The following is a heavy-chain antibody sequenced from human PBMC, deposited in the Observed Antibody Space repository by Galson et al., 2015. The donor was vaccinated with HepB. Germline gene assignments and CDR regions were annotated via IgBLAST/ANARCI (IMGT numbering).Heavy chain of an antibody. CDR2: IYTSGST. Sequence: TLSLTCTVSGGSISSGSYYWSWIRQPAGKGLEWIGRIYTSGSTNYNPSLKSRVTMSVDTSKNQFSLKLSSVTAADTAVYYCASVYYDSSGLGFGYWGQGTLVTVSS. CDR1: GGSISSGSYY. CDR3: ASVYYDSSGLGFGY. D-gene: IGHD3-22*01. V-gene: IGHV4-61*02. J-gene: IGHJ4*02.